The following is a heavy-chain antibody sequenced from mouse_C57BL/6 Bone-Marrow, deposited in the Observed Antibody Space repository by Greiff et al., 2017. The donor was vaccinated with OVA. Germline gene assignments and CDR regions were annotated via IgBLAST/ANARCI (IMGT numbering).Heavy chain of an antibody. Sequence: VQLKESGPVLVKPGASVKMSCKASGYTFTDYYMNWVKQSHGKSLEWIGVINPYNGGTSYNQKFKGKATLTVDKSSSTAYMELNSLTSEDSAVYYCASHDGDDAGAMDYWGKRTSGTVSS. V-gene: IGHV1-19*01. D-gene: IGHD2-2*01. CDR1: GYTFTDYY. J-gene: IGHJ4*01. CDR3: ASHDGDDAGAMDY. CDR2: INPYNGGT.